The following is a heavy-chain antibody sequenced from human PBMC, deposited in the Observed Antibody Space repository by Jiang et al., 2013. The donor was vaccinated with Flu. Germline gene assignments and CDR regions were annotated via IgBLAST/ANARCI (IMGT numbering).Heavy chain of an antibody. J-gene: IGHJ4*02. CDR3: VYGTNGVVWLS. Sequence: VQLLESGGGLVQPGGSLRLSCAASGFTFSSYAMSWVRQAPGKGLEWVSAISGSGGSTYYADSVKGRFTISRDNSKNTLYLQMNSLRAEDTAVYYCVYGTNGVVWLSWGQGTLVTVSS. CDR1: GFTFSSYA. V-gene: IGHV3-23*01. D-gene: IGHD2-8*01. CDR2: ISGSGGST.